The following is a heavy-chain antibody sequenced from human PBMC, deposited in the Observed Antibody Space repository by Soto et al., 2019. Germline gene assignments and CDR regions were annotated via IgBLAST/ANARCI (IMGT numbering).Heavy chain of an antibody. D-gene: IGHD5-18*01. CDR1: GFTFSGSA. J-gene: IGHJ4*02. CDR3: TSQESDTAMVTTDY. CDR2: IRSKANSYAT. Sequence: EVQLVESGGGLVQPGGSLKLSCAASGFTFSGSAMHWVRQASGKGLEWVGRIRSKANSYATAYAASVKGRFTISRDDSKNTAYLQMNSLKTEDTAVYYCTSQESDTAMVTTDYWGQGTLVTVSS. V-gene: IGHV3-73*02.